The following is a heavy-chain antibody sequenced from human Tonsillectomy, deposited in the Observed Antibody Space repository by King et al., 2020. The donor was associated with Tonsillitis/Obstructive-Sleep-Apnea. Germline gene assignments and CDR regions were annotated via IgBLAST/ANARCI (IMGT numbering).Heavy chain of an antibody. Sequence: VQLVESGGDLVQPGGSLRLSCTASGFTFSNHWMHWVRQVPGKGLEWVSRIKSDGSGSGYADAVKGRFTISRDNAKNKLYLQMNSLRDEDTAVYYCARDEVYGSGSCGTLGQGTLVTVSS. CDR3: ARDEVYGSGSCGT. CDR2: IKSDGSGS. CDR1: GFTFSNHW. V-gene: IGHV3-74*01. J-gene: IGHJ5*02. D-gene: IGHD3-10*01.